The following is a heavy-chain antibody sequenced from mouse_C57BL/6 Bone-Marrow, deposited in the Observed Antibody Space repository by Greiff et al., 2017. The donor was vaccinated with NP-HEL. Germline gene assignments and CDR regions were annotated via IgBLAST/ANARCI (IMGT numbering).Heavy chain of an antibody. V-gene: IGHV14-4*01. CDR3: TTAVASYYLDY. CDR2: IDPENGDT. D-gene: IGHD1-1*01. J-gene: IGHJ2*01. Sequence: VQLQQSGAELVRPGASVKLSCTASGFNIKDDYMHWVKQRPEQGLEWIGWIDPENGDTEYASKFQGKATITADTSSNTAYLQLSSLTSEDTAVYYCTTAVASYYLDYWGQGTTLTVSS. CDR1: GFNIKDDY.